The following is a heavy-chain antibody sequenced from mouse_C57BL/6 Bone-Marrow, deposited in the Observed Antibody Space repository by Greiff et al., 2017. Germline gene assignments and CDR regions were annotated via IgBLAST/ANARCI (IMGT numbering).Heavy chain of an antibody. CDR1: GFTFSSYA. V-gene: IGHV5-9-1*02. CDR2: ISSGGDYI. D-gene: IGHD2-4*01. J-gene: IGHJ3*01. CDR3: TREGEYDYDVAWFAY. Sequence: EVQGVESGEGLVKPGGSLKLSCAASGFTFSSYAMSWVRQTPEKRLEWVAYISSGGDYIYYADTVKGRFTISRDNARNTLYLQMSSLKSEDTAMYYCTREGEYDYDVAWFAYWGQGTLVTVSA.